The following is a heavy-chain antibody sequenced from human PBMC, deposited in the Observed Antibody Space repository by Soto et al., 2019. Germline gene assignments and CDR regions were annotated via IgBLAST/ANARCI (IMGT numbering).Heavy chain of an antibody. CDR2: ISYDGSNK. J-gene: IGHJ6*02. Sequence: GGSLRLSCAASGFTFSSYGMHWVRQAPGKGLEWVAVISYDGSNKYYADSVKGRFTISRDNSKNTPYLQMNSLRAEDTAVYYCAKSLMAGTSWGEYYYYSGMDVWGQGTTVTVSS. D-gene: IGHD2-2*01. CDR1: GFTFSSYG. V-gene: IGHV3-30*18. CDR3: AKSLMAGTSWGEYYYYSGMDV.